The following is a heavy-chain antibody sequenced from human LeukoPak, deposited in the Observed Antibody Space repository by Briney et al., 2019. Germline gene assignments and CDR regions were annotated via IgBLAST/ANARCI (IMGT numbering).Heavy chain of an antibody. Sequence: PSETLSLTCTVSGGSISSYYWSGIRQPPGKGLEWIGYIYYGGRTNYNPSLKSRATMSIDTAKNHFSLDLTSVTAADTAVYYCARSISGTRSKFDCWGHGTLVTVSS. D-gene: IGHD1/OR15-1a*01. CDR3: ARSISGTRSKFDC. J-gene: IGHJ5*01. CDR1: GGSISSYY. CDR2: IYYGGRT. V-gene: IGHV4-59*08.